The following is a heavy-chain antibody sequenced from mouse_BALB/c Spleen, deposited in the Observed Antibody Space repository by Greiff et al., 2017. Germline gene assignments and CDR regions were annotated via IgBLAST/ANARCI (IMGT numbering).Heavy chain of an antibody. Sequence: EVHLVESGGGLVKPGGSLKLSCAASGFTFSSYAMSWVRQTPEKRLEWVASISSGGSTYYPDSVKGRFTISRDNARNILYLQMSSLRSEDTAMYYCARVTTATTCDYWGQGTTLTVSS. D-gene: IGHD1-2*01. CDR2: ISSGGST. CDR1: GFTFSSYA. V-gene: IGHV5-6-5*01. J-gene: IGHJ2*01. CDR3: ARVTTATTCDY.